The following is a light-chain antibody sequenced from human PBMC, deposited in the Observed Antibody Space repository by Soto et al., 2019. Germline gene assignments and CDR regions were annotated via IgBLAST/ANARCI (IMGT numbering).Light chain of an antibody. CDR3: CSYAGSSSVV. V-gene: IGLV2-23*01. Sequence: QSALTQPASVSGSPGESITISCIGTKNDIGSSRFVSWYQQHPGEAPNLMISEGSKRPSGTSNRFSGYKSGNTASLRISGHQAEDAADYYCCSYAGSSSVVFGGGTKLTVL. J-gene: IGLJ3*02. CDR1: KNDIGSSRF. CDR2: EGS.